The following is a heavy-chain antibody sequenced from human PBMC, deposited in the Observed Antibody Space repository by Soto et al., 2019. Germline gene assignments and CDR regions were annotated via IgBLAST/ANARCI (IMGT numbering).Heavy chain of an antibody. J-gene: IGHJ6*02. D-gene: IGHD6-19*01. CDR2: ISYDGSNK. CDR3: AKDGQQWQGFYYYYGMDV. Sequence: PGGPLRLSCAASGFTFSSYGMHWVRQAPGKGLEWVAVISYDGSNKYYADSVKGRFTISRDNSKNTLYLQMNSLRAEDTAVYYCAKDGQQWQGFYYYYGMDVWGQGTTVTVSS. V-gene: IGHV3-30*18. CDR1: GFTFSSYG.